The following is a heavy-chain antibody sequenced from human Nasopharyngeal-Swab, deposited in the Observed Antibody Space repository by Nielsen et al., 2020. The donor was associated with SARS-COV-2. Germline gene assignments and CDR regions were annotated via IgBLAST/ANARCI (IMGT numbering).Heavy chain of an antibody. Sequence: SVKVSCKASGGTFSSYAISWVRQAPGQGLEWMGGIIPIFGTANYAQKFQGRVTITADESTSTAYMELSSLRSEDTAVYYCARGGGVDEYRYYYYGMDVWGQGTTVTVSS. CDR2: IIPIFGTA. V-gene: IGHV1-69*13. J-gene: IGHJ6*02. CDR3: ARGGGVDEYRYYYYGMDV. D-gene: IGHD5-12*01. CDR1: GGTFSSYA.